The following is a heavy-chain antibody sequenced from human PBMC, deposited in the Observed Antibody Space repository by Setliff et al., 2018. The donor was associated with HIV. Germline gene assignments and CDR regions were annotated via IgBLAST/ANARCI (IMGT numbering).Heavy chain of an antibody. CDR1: GGYISSTNW. CDR2: INHGGST. CDR3: ARRGIMITFGGVYFDS. Sequence: PSETLSLTCAVSGGYISSTNWWSWVRQPPGKGLEWIGEINHGGSTNYNPSLKSRVTVSPDTSKNQFSLKLRSVTAADTAVYYCARRGIMITFGGVYFDSWGQGTLVTVS. D-gene: IGHD3-16*01. J-gene: IGHJ4*02. V-gene: IGHV4-4*02.